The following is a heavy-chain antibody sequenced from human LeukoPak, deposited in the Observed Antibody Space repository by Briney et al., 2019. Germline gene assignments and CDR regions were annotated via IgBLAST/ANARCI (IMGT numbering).Heavy chain of an antibody. CDR2: INTDGSST. V-gene: IGHV3-74*01. J-gene: IGHJ6*03. CDR3: ARVPESLWVWVYYYMDV. D-gene: IGHD3-16*01. Sequence: GRSLRLSCAASGVTFSTYWMHWVRQAPGKGLVWVSRINTDGSSTSYADSVKGRFTISRDNAKNTLYLQMNSLRAEDTAVYYCARVPESLWVWVYYYMDVWGKGTTVTVSS. CDR1: GVTFSTYW.